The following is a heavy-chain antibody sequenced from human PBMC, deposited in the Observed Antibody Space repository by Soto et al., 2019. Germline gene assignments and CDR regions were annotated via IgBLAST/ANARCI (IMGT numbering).Heavy chain of an antibody. D-gene: IGHD3-10*01. CDR2: ISAYNGNT. V-gene: IGHV1-18*01. J-gene: IGHJ6*02. CDR3: ARDVPYYYGSGSYYKVYYYYGMDV. CDR1: GYTFTSYG. Sequence: ASVKVSCKASGYTFTSYGISWVRQALGQGLEWMGWISAYNGNTNYAQKLQGRVTMTTDTSTSTAYMELRSLRSDDTAVYYCARDVPYYYGSGSYYKVYYYYGMDVWG.